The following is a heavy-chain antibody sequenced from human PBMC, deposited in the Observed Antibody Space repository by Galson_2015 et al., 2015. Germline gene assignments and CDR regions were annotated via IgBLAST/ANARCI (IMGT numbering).Heavy chain of an antibody. D-gene: IGHD6-13*01. CDR1: GGTFSSYA. CDR3: AGVATDIAAAGTFDY. J-gene: IGHJ4*02. V-gene: IGHV1-69*13. CDR2: IIPIFGTA. Sequence: SVKVSCKASGGTFSSYAISWVRQAPGQGLEWMGGIIPIFGTANYAQKFQGRVTITADESTSTAYMELSSLRSEVTAVYYCAGVATDIAAAGTFDYWGQGTLVTVSS.